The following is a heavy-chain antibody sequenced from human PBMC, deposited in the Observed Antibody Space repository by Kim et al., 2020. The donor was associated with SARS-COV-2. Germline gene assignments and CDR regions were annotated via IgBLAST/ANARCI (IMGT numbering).Heavy chain of an antibody. J-gene: IGHJ6*03. Sequence: GGSLRLSCAASGFTFSTYGMHWVRQAPGKGLEWVAAIWYDGSNKYYADSVKGRFTISRDNSKNTLYLQMNSLRAEDTAVYYCARDSCSSSGCYSYYYHYYMDVWGKGTTVTVSS. CDR3: ARDSCSSSGCYSYYYHYYMDV. CDR2: IWYDGSNK. CDR1: GFTFSTYG. D-gene: IGHD2-2*01. V-gene: IGHV3-33*01.